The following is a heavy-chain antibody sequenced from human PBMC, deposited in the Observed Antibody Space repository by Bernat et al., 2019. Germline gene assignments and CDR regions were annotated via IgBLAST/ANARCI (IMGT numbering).Heavy chain of an antibody. J-gene: IGHJ4*01. CDR1: GFTFSSYG. D-gene: IGHD2/OR15-2a*01. CDR2: ITYDGSNK. CDR3: SQGEWLPSRNDVYAAMDV. V-gene: IGHV3-30*03. Sequence: QVQLVESGGGVVQPGWSLRLSCAASGFTFSSYGMHWVRQAPGKGLEWVAVITYDGSNKYYADSVKGRLTISRDNSKNTLYLQMNSLRAEDTAVYYCSQGEWLPSRNDVYAAMDVWGQGTLVTVSS.